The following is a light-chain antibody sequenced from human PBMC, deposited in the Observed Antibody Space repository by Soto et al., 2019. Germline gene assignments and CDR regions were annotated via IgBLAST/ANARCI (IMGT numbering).Light chain of an antibody. V-gene: IGKV1-5*03. CDR3: QQYYTNSQAS. Sequence: DVQMTQSPSTLSASVGDRVTITCRASQNIDNWLAWYQQKLGKAPKLLIYKASSLETGVPSRFSGSGSGTEFSLPSSNLEPDDFGTYHCQQYYTNSQASFGQGTKVEIK. CDR1: QNIDNW. J-gene: IGKJ1*01. CDR2: KAS.